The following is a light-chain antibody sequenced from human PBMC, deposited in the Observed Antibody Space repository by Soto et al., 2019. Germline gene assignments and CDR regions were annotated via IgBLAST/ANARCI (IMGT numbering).Light chain of an antibody. J-gene: IGLJ2*01. CDR2: SNN. CDR3: AAWDDSLNGVV. CDR1: SSNIGSNT. Sequence: QSVLTQPPSASGTPGQRVTISCSGSSSNIGSNTVNWYQQLPGTAPKLLIYSNNQRPSGVPGRFSGSKSGTSASLAISGLQSEDEGDYYCAAWDDSLNGVVFGGGTKLTVL. V-gene: IGLV1-44*01.